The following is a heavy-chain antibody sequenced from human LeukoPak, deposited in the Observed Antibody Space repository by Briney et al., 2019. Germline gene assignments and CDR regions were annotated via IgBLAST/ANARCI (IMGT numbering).Heavy chain of an antibody. CDR3: ARDGVVAAKSSYYMDV. CDR1: GYTFTGYY. D-gene: IGHD2-15*01. V-gene: IGHV1-2*02. CDR2: INPNSGGT. Sequence: ASVKVSCKASGYTFTGYYMHWVRQAPGQGLEWMGWINPNSGGTNYAQKFQGRVTMTRDTSISTAYMELSRLRSDDTAVYYCARDGVVAAKSSYYMDVWGKGTTVTVSS. J-gene: IGHJ6*03.